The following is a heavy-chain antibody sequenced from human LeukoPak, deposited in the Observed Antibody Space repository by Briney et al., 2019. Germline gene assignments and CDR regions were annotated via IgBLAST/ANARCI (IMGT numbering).Heavy chain of an antibody. V-gene: IGHV1-69*13. CDR2: IIPIFGTA. Sequence: SVKVSCKASGYTFTGYYMHWVRQAPGQGLEWMGGIIPIFGTANYAQKFQGRVTITADESTSTAYMELSSLRSEDTAVYYCARDYHCTNGVCYRDGYFDYWGQGTLVTVSS. CDR1: GYTFTGYY. CDR3: ARDYHCTNGVCYRDGYFDY. J-gene: IGHJ4*02. D-gene: IGHD2-8*01.